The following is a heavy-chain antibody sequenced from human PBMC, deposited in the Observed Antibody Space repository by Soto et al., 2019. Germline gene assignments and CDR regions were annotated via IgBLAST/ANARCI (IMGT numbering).Heavy chain of an antibody. CDR3: ARGAAIAAAGVTEWFDP. CDR1: GYTFTSYY. V-gene: IGHV1-46*01. Sequence: ASVKVSCKASGYTFTSYYMHWVRQAPGQGLEWMGIINPSGGSTSYAQKFQGRVTMTRDTSTSTVYMEPSSLRSEDTAVYYCARGAAIAAAGVTEWFDPWGQGTLVTVSS. CDR2: INPSGGST. J-gene: IGHJ5*02. D-gene: IGHD6-13*01.